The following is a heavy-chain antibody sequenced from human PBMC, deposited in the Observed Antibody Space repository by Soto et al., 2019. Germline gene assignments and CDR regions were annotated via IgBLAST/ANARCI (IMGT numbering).Heavy chain of an antibody. Sequence: GESLKISCKGSGYSFISYWITWVRQVPGKGLEWMGTIDPSDSETNYSPSFQGHVTISRDNSKNTLYLQMNNLGAEDTAVYYCAKDDEYSSYVDYWGQGTPVTVSS. J-gene: IGHJ4*02. CDR2: IDPSDSET. CDR1: GYSFISYW. D-gene: IGHD6-6*01. CDR3: AKDDEYSSYVDY. V-gene: IGHV5-10-1*01.